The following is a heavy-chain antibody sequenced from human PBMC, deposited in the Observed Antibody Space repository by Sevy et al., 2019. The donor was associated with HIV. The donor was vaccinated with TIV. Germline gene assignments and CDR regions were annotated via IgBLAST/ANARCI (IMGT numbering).Heavy chain of an antibody. J-gene: IGHJ5*02. CDR3: AGDLGGREWFGLFRFDP. CDR2: IYTGGNT. D-gene: IGHD3-3*01. Sequence: SETLSLTCTVSGGSINGYYWSWIRQPAGKGLEGIGRIYTGGNTNYNPSPKSRVTMSVDTSNKQYSLKLSSVTAADAAVSYWAGDLGGREWFGLFRFDPWGQGTLVTVSS. V-gene: IGHV4-4*07. CDR1: GGSINGYY.